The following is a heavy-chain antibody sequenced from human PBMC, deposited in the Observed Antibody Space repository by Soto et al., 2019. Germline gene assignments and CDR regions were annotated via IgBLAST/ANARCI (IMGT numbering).Heavy chain of an antibody. CDR3: ARGDHFSLAGSPVDY. J-gene: IGHJ4*02. D-gene: IGHD6-19*01. CDR1: GGSISSYY. V-gene: IGHV4-59*01. CDR2: IYYSGST. Sequence: SETLSLTCTVSGGSISSYYWSWIRQPPGKGLEWIGYIYYSGSTNYNPSLKSRVTISVDTSKNQFSLKLSSVTAADTAVYYCARGDHFSLAGSPVDYWGQGTLVTVSS.